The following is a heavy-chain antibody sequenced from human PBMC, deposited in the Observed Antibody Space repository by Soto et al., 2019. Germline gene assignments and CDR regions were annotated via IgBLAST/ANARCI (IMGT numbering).Heavy chain of an antibody. J-gene: IGHJ6*02. D-gene: IGHD5-18*01. CDR1: GGIFTNNA. CDR3: ATGGHNDGYNLYHGMDA. Sequence: QVQGVQSGAEVKKPGSSVKVSCKVSGGIFTNNAISWVRQAPGQGLEWLGGVIPLFDTAYYAQIFRGRLKISADAATTTAYMELSGLTSADTAVYFCATGGHNDGYNLYHGMDAWGQGTTVTVS. CDR2: VIPLFDTA. V-gene: IGHV1-69*01.